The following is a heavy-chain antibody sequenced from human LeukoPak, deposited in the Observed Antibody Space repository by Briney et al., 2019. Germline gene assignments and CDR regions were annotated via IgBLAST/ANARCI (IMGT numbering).Heavy chain of an antibody. CDR3: ATVGGLGSGSYYNVVYYFDY. CDR1: GYTLTELS. Sequence: ASVKVSCKVSGYTLTELSMHWVRQAPGKGLEWMGGFDPEDGETIYAQKFQGRVTMTEDTSTDTAYMELSSLRSEDTAVYYCATVGGLGSGSYYNVVYYFDYWGQGTLVTVSS. D-gene: IGHD3-10*01. V-gene: IGHV1-24*01. J-gene: IGHJ4*02. CDR2: FDPEDGET.